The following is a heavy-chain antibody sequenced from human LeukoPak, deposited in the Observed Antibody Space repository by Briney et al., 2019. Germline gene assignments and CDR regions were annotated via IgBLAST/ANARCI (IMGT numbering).Heavy chain of an antibody. CDR1: GGSISSYY. Sequence: PSETLSLTCTVSGGSISSYYWSWIRQPPGKGLEWIGYIYYSGSTNYNPTLKSRVTISVDTSKNQFSLKLSSVTAADTAVYYCARDMATPRDIWGQGTMVTVSS. J-gene: IGHJ3*02. D-gene: IGHD2-15*01. V-gene: IGHV4-59*12. CDR3: ARDMATPRDI. CDR2: IYYSGST.